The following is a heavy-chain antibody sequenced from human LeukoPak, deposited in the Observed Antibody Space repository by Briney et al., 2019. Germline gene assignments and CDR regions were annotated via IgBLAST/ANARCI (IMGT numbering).Heavy chain of an antibody. D-gene: IGHD6-13*01. CDR3: ARSSPPTYYHFYYYMDV. Sequence: GASVKVSCKASGYTFTGYYMHWVRQAPGQGLEWMCWISPNSGGAKYAQNFQGRVIMTTDTSISTAYMELTSLRSDDTAVYYCARSSPPTYYHFYYYMDVWGKGSTVTVSS. CDR1: GYTFTGYY. CDR2: ISPNSGGA. V-gene: IGHV1-2*02. J-gene: IGHJ6*03.